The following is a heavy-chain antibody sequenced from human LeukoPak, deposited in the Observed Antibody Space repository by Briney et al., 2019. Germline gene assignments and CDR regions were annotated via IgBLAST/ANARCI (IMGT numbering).Heavy chain of an antibody. D-gene: IGHD3-22*01. CDR1: GYSISSGYY. J-gene: IGHJ3*02. V-gene: IGHV4-38-2*02. CDR3: ARGPYSYDSSGAFDI. Sequence: SETLSLTCTVSGYSISSGYYWGWIRQPPGKGLEWIGSMYQSGSTYYNPSLKSRVTISVDTSKNQFSLKLRSVTAADTAVYFCARGPYSYDSSGAFDIWGQGTMVTVSS. CDR2: MYQSGST.